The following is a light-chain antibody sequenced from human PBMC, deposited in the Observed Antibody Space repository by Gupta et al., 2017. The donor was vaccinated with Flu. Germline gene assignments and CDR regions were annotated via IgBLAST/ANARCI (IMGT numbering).Light chain of an antibody. CDR3: YAAANNTYV. Sequence: SFELTQPSSVSVSPGQTARITCSGDVLAQKYVRWFQQKPGQAPVLLIYRDTERASGITERFSSSSSGTTVTLTITEAHFDDEADYYCYAAANNTYVFGDGTKVTVL. J-gene: IGLJ1*01. CDR2: RDT. V-gene: IGLV3-27*01. CDR1: VLAQKY.